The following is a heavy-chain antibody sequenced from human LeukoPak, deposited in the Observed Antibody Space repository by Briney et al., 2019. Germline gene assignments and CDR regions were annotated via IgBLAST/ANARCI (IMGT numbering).Heavy chain of an antibody. V-gene: IGHV3-74*01. J-gene: IGHJ6*02. Sequence: GGSLRLSCAASGSMFSSYWMHWVRQAPGKGLVWVSRINSDGSSTNYADSVKGRFTISRDNAKNTLYVQMNSLRAEDTAVYYCARMAPTVARGMDVWGQGTTVTVS. CDR3: ARMAPTVARGMDV. D-gene: IGHD2-21*01. CDR2: INSDGSST. CDR1: GSMFSSYW.